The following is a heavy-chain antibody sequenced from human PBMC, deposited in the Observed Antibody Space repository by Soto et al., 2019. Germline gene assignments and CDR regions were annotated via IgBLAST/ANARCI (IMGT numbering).Heavy chain of an antibody. Sequence: QVQLQESGPGLVKPSGTLSLTCAVSGGSISSGTWWSWVRQSPGRGLEWIGEIYHSGSPNYNPSPNSRVTMSVDKSKNLFSLSLSAMTSADSALYYSASRIPAAPNGFDPWGQGTLVTVSS. CDR1: GGSISSGTW. D-gene: IGHD2-2*01. CDR3: ASRIPAAPNGFDP. V-gene: IGHV4-4*02. J-gene: IGHJ5*02. CDR2: IYHSGSP.